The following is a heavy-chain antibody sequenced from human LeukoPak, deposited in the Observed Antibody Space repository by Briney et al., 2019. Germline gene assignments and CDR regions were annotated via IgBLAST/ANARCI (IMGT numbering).Heavy chain of an antibody. CDR2: VHRDDDER. Sequence: GAAVKISCKASGYIFSDYCVHWIQEAPGIGLQWMGRVHRDDDEREYAEKFQGRVSMMADTSTDTAYMELSSLRPEDTAVYFCSIGVSLDNSLEYWGQGTLVTVSS. D-gene: IGHD1-1*01. CDR1: GYIFSDYC. J-gene: IGHJ4*02. V-gene: IGHV1-69-2*01. CDR3: SIGVSLDNSLEY.